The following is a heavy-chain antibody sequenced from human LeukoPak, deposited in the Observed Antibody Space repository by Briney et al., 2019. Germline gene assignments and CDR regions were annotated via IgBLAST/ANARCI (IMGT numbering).Heavy chain of an antibody. CDR1: GGSISSSSYY. J-gene: IGHJ4*02. D-gene: IGHD4-17*01. Sequence: PSETLSLTCTVSGGSISSSSYYWGWIRQPPGKGLEWIGSIYYSGSTYYNPSLKSRVTISVDTSKNQFSLELSSVTAADTAVYYCARDLNGYGPFDYWGQGTLVTVSS. V-gene: IGHV4-39*07. CDR2: IYYSGST. CDR3: ARDLNGYGPFDY.